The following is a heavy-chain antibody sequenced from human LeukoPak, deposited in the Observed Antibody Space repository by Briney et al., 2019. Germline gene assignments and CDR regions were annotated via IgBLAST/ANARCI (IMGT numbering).Heavy chain of an antibody. CDR2: IYYSGST. CDR3: ARTRGIAVGDY. CDR1: GGSISSSSYY. J-gene: IGHJ4*02. D-gene: IGHD6-19*01. V-gene: IGHV4-39*07. Sequence: SETLSLTCTVSGGSISSSSYYWGWIRQPPGKGLEWIGSIYYSGSTYYNPSLKSRVTISVDTSKNQFSLKLSSVTAADTAVYYCARTRGIAVGDYWGQGTLVTVSS.